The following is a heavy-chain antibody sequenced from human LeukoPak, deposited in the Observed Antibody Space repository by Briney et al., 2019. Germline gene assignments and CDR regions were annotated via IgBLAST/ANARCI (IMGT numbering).Heavy chain of an antibody. V-gene: IGHV1-2*02. D-gene: IGHD2-2*02. Sequence: ASVKVSCKASGYTFTGYYMHWVRQAPGQGLEWMGWINPNSGGTNYAQKFQGRVTMTRDTSISTAYMELSRLRSDDTAVYYCASSCSSTSCHKRWFDPWGPGTLVTASS. CDR1: GYTFTGYY. CDR2: INPNSGGT. CDR3: ASSCSSTSCHKRWFDP. J-gene: IGHJ5*02.